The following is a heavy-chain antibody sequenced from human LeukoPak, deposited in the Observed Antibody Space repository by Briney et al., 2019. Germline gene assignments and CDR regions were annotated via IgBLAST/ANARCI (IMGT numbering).Heavy chain of an antibody. J-gene: IGHJ4*02. CDR1: GFTFSDYY. D-gene: IGHD6-19*01. Sequence: PGGSLRLSCAASGFTFSDYYMSWIRQAPGKGLEWVSYISSSSSYTNYGDSVKGRFTISRDNSKNTLYLQMNSLRAEDTAMYYCAKEGYSSGFQWGQGSLVTVSS. V-gene: IGHV3-11*05. CDR2: ISSSSSYT. CDR3: AKEGYSSGFQ.